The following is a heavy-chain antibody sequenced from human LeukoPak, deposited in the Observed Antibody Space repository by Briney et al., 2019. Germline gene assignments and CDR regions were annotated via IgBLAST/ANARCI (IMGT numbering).Heavy chain of an antibody. Sequence: PAETLTLPCTVSGGSISSYYWSWIRQPPGKGLEGVGYIYYSGSTSYNPSLKSRVTLSVDTSKNQFSLQLSSVTAADTAVYYCARIKSSSWYRVDAFDIWGQGTMVTVSS. CDR3: ARIKSSSWYRVDAFDI. CDR2: IYYSGST. D-gene: IGHD6-13*01. CDR1: GGSISSYY. V-gene: IGHV4-59*08. J-gene: IGHJ3*02.